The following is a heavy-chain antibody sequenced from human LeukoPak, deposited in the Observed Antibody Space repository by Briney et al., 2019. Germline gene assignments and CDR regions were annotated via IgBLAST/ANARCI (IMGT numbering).Heavy chain of an antibody. Sequence: GGSLRLSCEASGFSFSTSWMTWVRQSPGKGLEWVANIKQDGSEQSYVDSVKGRFTISRDNAKNSLFLQMNSLRAEDTAVYYCARDLRTGYFSDYWGQGTLVTVSS. CDR1: GFSFSTSW. J-gene: IGHJ4*02. CDR2: IKQDGSEQ. D-gene: IGHD3/OR15-3a*01. V-gene: IGHV3-7*01. CDR3: ARDLRTGYFSDY.